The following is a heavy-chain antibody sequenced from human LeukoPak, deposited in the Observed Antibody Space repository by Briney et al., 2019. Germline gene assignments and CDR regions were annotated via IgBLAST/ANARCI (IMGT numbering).Heavy chain of an antibody. V-gene: IGHV3-53*01. D-gene: IGHD3-22*01. J-gene: IGHJ4*02. Sequence: GGSLRLSCAASGFTVSSNYMSWVRQAPGKGLEWVSVIYSGGSTYYADSVKGRFTISRDNAKNSLYLQMNSLRAEDTAVYYCARDVDSSATLEYWGQGTLVTVSS. CDR1: GFTVSSNY. CDR3: ARDVDSSATLEY. CDR2: IYSGGST.